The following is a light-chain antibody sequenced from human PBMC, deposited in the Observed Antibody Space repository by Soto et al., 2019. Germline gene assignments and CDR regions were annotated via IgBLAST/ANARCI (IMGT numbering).Light chain of an antibody. CDR2: DAP. Sequence: ETVMTRSPPTLPLSPGETAIVSCRASQCIGTYLAWHQQNLVYSPRLRIYDAPARATGIPARFSGSVSGTEFTLTINSLQSDDFAIYYCQQYDSGPPYTFGQGTKVDIK. CDR1: QCIGTY. V-gene: IGKV3-15*01. CDR3: QQYDSGPPYT. J-gene: IGKJ2*01.